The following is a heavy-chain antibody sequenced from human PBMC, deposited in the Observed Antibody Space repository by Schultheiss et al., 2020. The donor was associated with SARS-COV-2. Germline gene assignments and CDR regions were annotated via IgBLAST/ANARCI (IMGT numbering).Heavy chain of an antibody. V-gene: IGHV3-21*04. D-gene: IGHD6-19*01. CDR3: AKASRSGWYYFDY. CDR1: GFTFSSYS. Sequence: GGSLRLSCAASGFTFSSYSMNWVRQAPGKGLEWVSSISSSSSYIYYADSVKGRFTISRDNSKNTLYLQMNSLRAEDTAVYYCAKASRSGWYYFDYWGQGTLVTVSS. J-gene: IGHJ4*02. CDR2: ISSSSSYI.